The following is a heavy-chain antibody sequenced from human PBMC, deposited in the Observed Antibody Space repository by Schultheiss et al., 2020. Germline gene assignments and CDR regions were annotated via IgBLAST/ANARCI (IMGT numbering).Heavy chain of an antibody. V-gene: IGHV4-61*01. Sequence: SETLSLTCTVSGGSVSSYSYYWGWIRQPPGKGLEWIGYIYYSGSTYYNPSLKSRVTISVDTSKNQFSLNLSSVTAADTAVYYCARETYYDFWSGDYYGMDVWGQGTTVTVSS. CDR1: GGSVSSYSYY. D-gene: IGHD3-3*01. J-gene: IGHJ6*02. CDR2: IYYSGST. CDR3: ARETYYDFWSGDYYGMDV.